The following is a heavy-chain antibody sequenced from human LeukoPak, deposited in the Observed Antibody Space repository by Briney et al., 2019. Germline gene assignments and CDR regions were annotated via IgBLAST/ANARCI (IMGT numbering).Heavy chain of an antibody. V-gene: IGHV3-23*01. Sequence: GGSLRLSCAASGFTFSTYSMNWVRQAPGKGLEWVSVTGGSGTTTYYADSVKGRFTISRDNSKNTLYLQMNSLRAEDTALYYCAKHLSGSKCFDYWGQGTLVTVSS. D-gene: IGHD3-10*01. J-gene: IGHJ4*02. CDR1: GFTFSTYS. CDR3: AKHLSGSKCFDY. CDR2: TGGSGTTT.